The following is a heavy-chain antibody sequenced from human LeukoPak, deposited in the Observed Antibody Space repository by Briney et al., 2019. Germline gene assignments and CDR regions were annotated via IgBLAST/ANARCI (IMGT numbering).Heavy chain of an antibody. CDR3: ATLHVH. J-gene: IGHJ4*02. Sequence: GGSLRLSCAASGFTFSPYAMHWVRQAPGKGLEWVAVISHDGSNKYYADSVKGRFTISRDNSKNTLYLQMNNLRPKDSAVFYYATLHVHWGQGTLVTVSS. V-gene: IGHV3-30-3*01. CDR1: GFTFSPYA. CDR2: ISHDGSNK. D-gene: IGHD6-6*01.